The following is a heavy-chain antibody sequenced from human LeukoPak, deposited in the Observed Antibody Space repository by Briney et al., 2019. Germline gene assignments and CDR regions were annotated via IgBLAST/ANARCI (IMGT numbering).Heavy chain of an antibody. V-gene: IGHV1-2*02. Sequence: ASVKVSCKASGYTFTGYYMHCVRQAPGQGREWMGWINPNSGVTYYAQNLQGRVTMTRDTSISTAYMELSSLRSDDTAVYYCARGVIFPGYSSSWCFDYWGQGSLVTVSS. CDR3: ARGVIFPGYSSSWCFDY. CDR2: INPNSGVT. J-gene: IGHJ4*02. D-gene: IGHD6-13*01. CDR1: GYTFTGYY.